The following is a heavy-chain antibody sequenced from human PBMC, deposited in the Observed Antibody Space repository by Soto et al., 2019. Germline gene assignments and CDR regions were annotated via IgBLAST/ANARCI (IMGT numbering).Heavy chain of an antibody. CDR1: GFTFSSYA. V-gene: IGHV3-30-3*01. Sequence: QVQLVESGGGVVQPGRSLRLSCAASGFTFSSYAMHWVRQAPGKGLEWVAVISYDGSNKYYSDSVKGRFTISSDNSKNTLYLQMNSLRAEDTAVYYCARDSHVDTAMVTAGNWFDPWGQGTLVTVSS. J-gene: IGHJ5*02. D-gene: IGHD5-18*01. CDR3: ARDSHVDTAMVTAGNWFDP. CDR2: ISYDGSNK.